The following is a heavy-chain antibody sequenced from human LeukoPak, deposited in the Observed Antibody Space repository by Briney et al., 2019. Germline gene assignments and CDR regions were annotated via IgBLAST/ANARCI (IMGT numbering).Heavy chain of an antibody. Sequence: GGSLRLSCAASGFTFSNYPMSWVRQAPGKGLEWLSAITGSGARRYYADSVKGLFTISRDNSKNTLYVQMNSLRGDNTAVYYWTVAATNAFYIWGEREMVPVSS. CDR1: GFTFSNYP. V-gene: IGHV3-23*01. CDR2: ITGSGARR. D-gene: IGHD6-19*01. J-gene: IGHJ3*02. CDR3: TVAATNAFYI.